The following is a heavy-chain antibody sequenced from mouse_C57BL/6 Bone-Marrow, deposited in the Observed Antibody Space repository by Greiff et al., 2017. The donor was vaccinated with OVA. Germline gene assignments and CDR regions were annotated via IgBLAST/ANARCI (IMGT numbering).Heavy chain of an antibody. Sequence: QVQLQQPGAELVKPGASVKVSCKASGYTFTSYWMHWVKQRPGQGLEWIGRIHPSDSDTNYNQKFKGKATLTVDNSSSPAYMQRSSRTAEDSAVYYSAMLGRPAWFAYWGQGTLVTVSA. CDR3: AMLGRPAWFAY. V-gene: IGHV1-74*01. D-gene: IGHD4-1*01. J-gene: IGHJ3*01. CDR1: GYTFTSYW. CDR2: IHPSDSDT.